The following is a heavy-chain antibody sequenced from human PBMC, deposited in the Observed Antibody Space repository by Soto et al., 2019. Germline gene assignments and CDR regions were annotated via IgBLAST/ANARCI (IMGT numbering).Heavy chain of an antibody. CDR2: IKSQTDGGRI. CDR1: GLTFAKVW. Sequence: GGSLRLSCGVSGLTFAKVWMSWIRQAPGKGLEWVGRIKSQTDGGRIDYAAPVKGRFTISRDDSKNTLYLQMSSLKTEDTAVYYCTTSVTGTPRAIDYWGQGNLVTVSS. V-gene: IGHV3-15*01. CDR3: TTSVTGTPRAIDY. D-gene: IGHD1-7*01. J-gene: IGHJ4*02.